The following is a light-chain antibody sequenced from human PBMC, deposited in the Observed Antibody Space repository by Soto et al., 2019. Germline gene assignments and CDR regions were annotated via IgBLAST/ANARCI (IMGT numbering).Light chain of an antibody. V-gene: IGKV1-33*01. CDR3: LQYNNIQLT. Sequence: DIQMTQSPSSLSASVGDRVTITCQASQDISNYLNWYQQKPGKAPKLLIYDASNLETGVPSRFSGSGSGTDFTFTISSLQPEDIATYYCLQYNNIQLTFGQGAKLEIE. CDR1: QDISNY. CDR2: DAS. J-gene: IGKJ2*01.